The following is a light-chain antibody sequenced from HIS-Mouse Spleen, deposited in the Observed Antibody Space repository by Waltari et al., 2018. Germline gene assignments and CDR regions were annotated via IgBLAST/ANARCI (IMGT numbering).Light chain of an antibody. Sequence: QSALTQPASVSGSPGQSIPLSCPGTRSYVGGYNYVSWYQQHPGKAPKLMIYDVSNRPSGVSNRFSGSKSGNTASLTISGLQAEDEADYYCSSYTSSSFNVVFGGGTKLTVL. J-gene: IGLJ2*01. V-gene: IGLV2-14*03. CDR1: RSYVGGYNY. CDR3: SSYTSSSFNVV. CDR2: DVS.